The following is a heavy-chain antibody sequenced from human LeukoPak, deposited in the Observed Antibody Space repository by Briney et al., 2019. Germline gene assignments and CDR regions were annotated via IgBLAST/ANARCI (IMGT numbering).Heavy chain of an antibody. D-gene: IGHD1-7*01. CDR1: GYTFTSYG. Sequence: ASVKVSCKASGYTFTSYGISWVRQAPGQGLEWMGWISAYNGNTNYAQKLQGRVTMTTDPSTSTAYMELRSLRSDDTAVYYCARKLAWTTRTYYGMDVSGQGTTVTVSS. CDR3: ARKLAWTTRTYYGMDV. V-gene: IGHV1-18*01. J-gene: IGHJ6*02. CDR2: ISAYNGNT.